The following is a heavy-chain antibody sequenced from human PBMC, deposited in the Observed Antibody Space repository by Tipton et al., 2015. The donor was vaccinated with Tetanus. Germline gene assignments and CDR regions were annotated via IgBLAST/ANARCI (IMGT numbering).Heavy chain of an antibody. J-gene: IGHJ4*02. V-gene: IGHV4-30-2*01. CDR1: GGSISSGGYS. Sequence: LRLSCAVSGGSISSGGYSWTWIRQPPGKGLQWIGYMYYSGTTHYNPSLKSRVTISIDRSKNQLSLKLTSVTAADTAVYYCARGWGSSWYYFDYWGQGILVTVSS. CDR2: MYYSGTT. D-gene: IGHD6-13*01. CDR3: ARGWGSSWYYFDY.